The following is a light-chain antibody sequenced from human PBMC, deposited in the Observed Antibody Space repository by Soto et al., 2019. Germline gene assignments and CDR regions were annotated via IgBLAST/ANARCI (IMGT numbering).Light chain of an antibody. Sequence: QSVLTQPASVSGSPGQSITISCTGTSSDVGGYNYVSWYQQHTGKAPKLMIYDVSNRPSGVSNRFSGSKSGNTASLTISGLQAEDEADYYCSSYTSSSTPWVFGGGTKVTVL. CDR3: SSYTSSSTPWV. CDR2: DVS. CDR1: SSDVGGYNY. J-gene: IGLJ3*02. V-gene: IGLV2-14*01.